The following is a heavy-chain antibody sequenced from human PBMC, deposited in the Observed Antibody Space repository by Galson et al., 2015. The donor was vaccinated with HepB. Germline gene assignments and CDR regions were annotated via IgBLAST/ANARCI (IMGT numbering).Heavy chain of an antibody. CDR1: GFTFSGYG. Sequence: SLRLSCAASGFTFSGYGMQWVRQAPGKGLEWAAVISNDGSFDYSADSVKGRFTISRDNSKNTLFLLINSLRVEDSPLYFCGRSRAGSSWYSVDYWGQGTLVTVSS. V-gene: IGHV3-30*03. D-gene: IGHD6-13*01. CDR2: ISNDGSFD. CDR3: GRSRAGSSWYSVDY. J-gene: IGHJ4*02.